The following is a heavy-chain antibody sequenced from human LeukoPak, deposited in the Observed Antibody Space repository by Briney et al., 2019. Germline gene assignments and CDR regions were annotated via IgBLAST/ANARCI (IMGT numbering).Heavy chain of an antibody. CDR2: INHSGST. V-gene: IGHV4-34*01. CDR1: GGSFSGYY. CDR3: ARGRKRLSYYYDSSGYYSDY. Sequence: SETLSLTCAVYGGSFSGYYWSWIRQPPGKGLEWIGEINHSGSTNYNPSLKSRVTISVDTSKNQFSLKLSSVTAADTAVYYCARGRKRLSYYYDSSGYYSDYWGQGTLVTVSS. J-gene: IGHJ4*02. D-gene: IGHD3-22*01.